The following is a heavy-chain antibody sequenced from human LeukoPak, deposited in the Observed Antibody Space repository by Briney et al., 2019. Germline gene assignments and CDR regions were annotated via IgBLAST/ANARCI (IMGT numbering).Heavy chain of an antibody. D-gene: IGHD4-23*01. CDR2: MNPRGGST. CDR1: GYSFTTYY. V-gene: IGHV1-46*01. J-gene: IGHJ4*02. Sequence: GASVKVSCKASGYSFTTYYMHWMRQAPGQGLEWMGTMNPRGGSTNYAQKFQGRVTMIRDPSTSTVYMELSSLRFEDTAVYYCARVDDYGGNSAGYWGQGTLVTVSS. CDR3: ARVDDYGGNSAGY.